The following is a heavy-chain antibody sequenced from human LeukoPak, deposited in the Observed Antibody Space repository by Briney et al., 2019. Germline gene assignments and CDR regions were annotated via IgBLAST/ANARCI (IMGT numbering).Heavy chain of an antibody. CDR3: ARATAAGSDY. J-gene: IGHJ4*02. CDR1: GGSFGGFY. Sequence: SETLSLTCAVYGGSFGGFYWTWIRQSPGKGLECIGEVNHSGSTNYNPSLKSRVTISVDKSKNQFSLKLSSVTAADTAVYYCARATAAGSDYWGQGTLVTVSS. V-gene: IGHV4-34*01. CDR2: VNHSGST. D-gene: IGHD6-13*01.